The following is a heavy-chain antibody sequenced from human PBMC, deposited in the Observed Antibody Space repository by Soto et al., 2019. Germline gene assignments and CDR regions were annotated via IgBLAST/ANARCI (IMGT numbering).Heavy chain of an antibody. V-gene: IGHV1-69*13. CDR3: ARGSHSPGIAVTGYYY. J-gene: IGHJ4*02. D-gene: IGHD6-19*01. CDR1: GVPFSSYT. Sequence: SVKVSCKASGVPFSSYTFSWVRQAPGQGLEWMGGIIPIFGTANYAQKFQGRVTITADESTSTAYMELSRLTSEDTAMYYCARGSHSPGIAVTGYYYWGQGTLVTVSS. CDR2: IIPIFGTA.